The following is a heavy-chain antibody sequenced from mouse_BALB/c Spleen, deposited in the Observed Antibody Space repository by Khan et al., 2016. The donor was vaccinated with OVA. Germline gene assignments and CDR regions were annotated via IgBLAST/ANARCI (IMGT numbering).Heavy chain of an antibody. Sequence: QMQLEESGAELARPGASVKMSCKASGYTFTSYTIHWIKQRPGQGLEWIGYINPSNGYTNYNQTFKDKATLTTDKSSTTAYLQLSSLTSDDSAVYNSVRDGAYHRNDGWFAYWGQGTLVTVSA. J-gene: IGHJ3*01. D-gene: IGHD2-14*01. CDR1: GYTFTSYT. CDR3: VRDGAYHRNDGWFAY. CDR2: INPSNGYT. V-gene: IGHV1-4*01.